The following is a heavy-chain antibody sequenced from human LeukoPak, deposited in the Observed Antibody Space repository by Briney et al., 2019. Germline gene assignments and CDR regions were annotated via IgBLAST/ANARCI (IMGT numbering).Heavy chain of an antibody. D-gene: IGHD5-18*01. CDR1: GFTFSDYW. CDR3: ARESVLRGYSYGYADS. CDR2: IKSDGSST. V-gene: IGHV3-74*01. J-gene: IGHJ4*02. Sequence: PGGSLRLSCAASGFTFSDYWMHWVRQAPGKGLVWVSRIKSDGSSTTYADSVKGRFTISRDNAKNTLYLQLNSLRVEDTAVHYCARESVLRGYSYGYADSWGQRTLVTVSS.